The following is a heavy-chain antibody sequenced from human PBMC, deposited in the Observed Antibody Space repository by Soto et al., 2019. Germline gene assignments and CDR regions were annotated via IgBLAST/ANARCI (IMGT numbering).Heavy chain of an antibody. CDR2: IYHSGST. Sequence: QVQLQESDPGLVRPSGTLSLTCAVSGGSISSTNWWSWVRQPPGKGLEWIGEIYHSGSTNHNPSLKSRVTTSVDKSKNQFALRLSSVTAADTAVYYCARDGAAALFRPPLTFWGQGTLVTVSS. V-gene: IGHV4-4*02. J-gene: IGHJ4*02. D-gene: IGHD6-13*01. CDR1: GGSISSTNW. CDR3: ARDGAAALFRPPLTF.